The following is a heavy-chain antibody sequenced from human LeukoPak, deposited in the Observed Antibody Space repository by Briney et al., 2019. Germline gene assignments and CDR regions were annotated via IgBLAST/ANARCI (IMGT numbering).Heavy chain of an antibody. Sequence: GGSLSPSCAASGFTFSSYGMNWVRQAPGKGLEWVSYIRSSGSTIYYADSVKGRFTSSRDNAKNSLYLQMNSLRAEDTAVYYCARGDTSGWSDYWGQGTLVTVSS. V-gene: IGHV3-48*03. D-gene: IGHD6-19*01. CDR3: ARGDTSGWSDY. CDR1: GFTFSSYG. CDR2: IRSSGSTI. J-gene: IGHJ4*02.